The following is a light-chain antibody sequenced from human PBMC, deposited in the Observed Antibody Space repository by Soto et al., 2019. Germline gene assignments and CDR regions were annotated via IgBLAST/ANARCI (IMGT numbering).Light chain of an antibody. V-gene: IGKV3-20*01. CDR3: QHYGTSQRT. CDR2: GAS. J-gene: IGKJ1*01. Sequence: ELVLTQSAGTLSLYPGERATLTCRASQSVSSIYLAWYQQKPGQAPRLLIYGASSRATGIPDRFSGSGSGTDFTLTISRLEPEDFAVYYCQHYGTSQRTFGQGTKVDIK. CDR1: QSVSSIY.